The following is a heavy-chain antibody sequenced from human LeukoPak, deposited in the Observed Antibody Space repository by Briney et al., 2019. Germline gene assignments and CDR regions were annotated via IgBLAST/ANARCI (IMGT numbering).Heavy chain of an antibody. CDR1: GGTFSSYA. D-gene: IGHD1-26*01. J-gene: IGHJ6*02. CDR3: ARDGRELPPLEDYYYYGMDV. CDR2: IIPIFGTA. V-gene: IGHV1-69*13. Sequence: ASVKVSCKASGGTFSSYAISWVRQAPGQGLEWMGGIIPIFGTANYAQKFQGRVTIIADESTSTAYMELSSLRSEDTAVYYCARDGRELPPLEDYYYYGMDVWGQGTTVTVSS.